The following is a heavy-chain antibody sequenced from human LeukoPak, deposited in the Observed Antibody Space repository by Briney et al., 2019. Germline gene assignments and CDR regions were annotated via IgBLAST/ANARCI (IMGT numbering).Heavy chain of an antibody. Sequence: PGGSLRLSCAASGFTFSSYSMNWVRQAPGKGLEWVSSISSSSSYIYYADSVKGRFTISRDNAENSLYLHMNSLRAEDTALYYCARDRLGTSLDAFDIWGQGTMVTVSS. CDR2: ISSSSSYI. D-gene: IGHD2-2*01. CDR1: GFTFSSYS. V-gene: IGHV3-21*01. J-gene: IGHJ3*02. CDR3: ARDRLGTSLDAFDI.